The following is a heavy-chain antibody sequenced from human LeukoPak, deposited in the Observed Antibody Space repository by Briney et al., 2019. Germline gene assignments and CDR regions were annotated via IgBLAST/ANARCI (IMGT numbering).Heavy chain of an antibody. D-gene: IGHD2-21*01. V-gene: IGHV3-23*01. Sequence: GGSLRLSCAASGFTFNSYALSWVRQAPGKGLEWVSGISGSGAATYYADSVKGRFTISRDNSENTVYLQMNSLRAEDTAVYHCAKSPVASANSFYFDYWGQGTLVTVSS. CDR1: GFTFNSYA. CDR3: AKSPVASANSFYFDY. J-gene: IGHJ4*02. CDR2: ISGSGAAT.